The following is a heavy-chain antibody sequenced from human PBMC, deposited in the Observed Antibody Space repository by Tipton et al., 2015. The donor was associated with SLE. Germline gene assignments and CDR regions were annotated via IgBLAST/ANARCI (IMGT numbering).Heavy chain of an antibody. CDR1: GGSISSSSYY. CDR2: VYYSGTT. V-gene: IGHV4-39*01. J-gene: IGHJ3*02. CDR3: ARQYYEWPGAAFDI. D-gene: IGHD3-3*01. Sequence: TLSLTCTVPGGSISSSSYYWGWIRQPPGKGLEWIGSVYYSGTTYDSPSLKSRVTISVDTSMNQFSLRLSSVTAADTAVYYCARQYYEWPGAAFDIWGQGTMVTVSS.